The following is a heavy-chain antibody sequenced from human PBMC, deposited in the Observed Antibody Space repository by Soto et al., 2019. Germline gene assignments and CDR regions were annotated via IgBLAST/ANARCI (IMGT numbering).Heavy chain of an antibody. CDR1: GFTFTDYA. CDR2: ISGIGGST. V-gene: IGHV3-23*01. Sequence: PGGSLRLSCAASGFTFTDYALRWVSQAPGKGLEWVATISGIGGSTYLADSVKGRLSISRDNSKNTVSLLMNSLRAEDTAVYFCARGSSGYISSWYYFDYWGRGTLVTVSS. J-gene: IGHJ4*02. CDR3: ARGSSGYISSWYYFDY. D-gene: IGHD6-13*01.